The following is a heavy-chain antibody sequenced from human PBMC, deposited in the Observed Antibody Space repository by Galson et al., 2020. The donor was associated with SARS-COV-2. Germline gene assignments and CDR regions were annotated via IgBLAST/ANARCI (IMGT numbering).Heavy chain of an antibody. CDR2: IILYNGNT. CDR1: GYTFLTYD. Sequence: APVKVSCKASGYTFLTYDIHWVRQAPGQGLEWMGWIILYNGNTNYAQKLQGRVTMTTDTSTSTAYMELRSLRSEDTAVYYCATPIVGGTLDYWGQGTLVTVSS. D-gene: IGHD1-26*01. V-gene: IGHV1-18*01. CDR3: ATPIVGGTLDY. J-gene: IGHJ4*02.